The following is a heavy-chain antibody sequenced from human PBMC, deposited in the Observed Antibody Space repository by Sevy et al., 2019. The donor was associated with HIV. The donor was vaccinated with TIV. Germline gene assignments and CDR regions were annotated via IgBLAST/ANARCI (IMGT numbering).Heavy chain of an antibody. CDR3: ARHRGGIVVVDY. Sequence: SETLSLTCTVSGGSISSSSYYWGWIRQPPGKGLEWIGSIYYCGSTYYNPSLKSRVTISVDTSKNQFSLKLSSVTAAETAVYYCARHRGGIVVVDYWGQGTLVTVSS. D-gene: IGHD2-21*01. V-gene: IGHV4-39*01. CDR1: GGSISSSSYY. CDR2: IYYCGST. J-gene: IGHJ4*02.